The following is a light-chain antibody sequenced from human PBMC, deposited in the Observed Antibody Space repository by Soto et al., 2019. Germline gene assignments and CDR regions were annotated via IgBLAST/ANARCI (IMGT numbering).Light chain of an antibody. CDR3: CSYAGTYSYV. Sequence: ALTQPRSVSGSPGQSVTISCTGTSSDVGGYNYVSWYQQHPGKAPKLMIYDVRKWPSGVPDRFSGSKFGNTASLTISGLQAEDEADYYCCSYAGTYSYVFGTGTKVTVL. CDR1: SSDVGGYNY. J-gene: IGLJ1*01. CDR2: DVR. V-gene: IGLV2-11*01.